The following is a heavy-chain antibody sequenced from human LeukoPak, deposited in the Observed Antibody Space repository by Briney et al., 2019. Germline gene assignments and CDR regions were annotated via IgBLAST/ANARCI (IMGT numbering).Heavy chain of an antibody. J-gene: IGHJ6*02. CDR2: IDPSDSYT. CDR3: ATSGHYGMDL. V-gene: IGHV5-10-1*01. CDR1: GYSFTSYW. D-gene: IGHD7-27*01. Sequence: AESLRISCWAAGYSFTSYWISWGGQMPAKSLEWMGRIDPSDSYTNYSPSFQGHVTISTDKSISTAYLQWSSLEASDTAMYYCATSGHYGMDLWGQGTTVTVSS.